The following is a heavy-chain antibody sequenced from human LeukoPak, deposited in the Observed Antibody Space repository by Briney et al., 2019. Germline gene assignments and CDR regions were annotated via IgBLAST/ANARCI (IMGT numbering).Heavy chain of an antibody. CDR1: GFTFSSYA. V-gene: IGHV3-23*01. D-gene: IGHD3-22*01. CDR2: IGGSGDGT. Sequence: GGSLRLSCAASGFTFSSYAMGWVRQAPGKGLEWVSTIGGSGDGTYYADSVKGRFTISRDNSKNTLSLQMSSLRAEDTAVYYCAKRYYYDTSGNPGGLDPWGQGTLVTVSS. CDR3: AKRYYYDTSGNPGGLDP. J-gene: IGHJ5*02.